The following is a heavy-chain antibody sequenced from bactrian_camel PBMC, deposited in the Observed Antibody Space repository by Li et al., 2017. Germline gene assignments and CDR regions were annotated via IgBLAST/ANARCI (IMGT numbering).Heavy chain of an antibody. J-gene: IGHJ4*01. D-gene: IGHD5*01. CDR2: ISRDGTT. CDR3: AAQEGYVIRVPPNY. CDR1: GHTYSRCS. Sequence: QLVESGGGLVQAGGSLRLSCTVSGHTYSRCSMGWYRQAHGKEIELRELVSTISRDGTTAYLPSVKGRFTLSRDNAKNTVYLEMNSLRPEDTAEYYCAAQEGYVIRVPPNYWGQGTQVTVS. V-gene: IGHV3S55*01.